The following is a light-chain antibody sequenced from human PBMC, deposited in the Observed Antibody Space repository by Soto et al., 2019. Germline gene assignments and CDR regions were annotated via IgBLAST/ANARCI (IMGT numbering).Light chain of an antibody. J-gene: IGLJ2*01. CDR3: QSYDNSLSHVV. CDR2: GDN. Sequence: QSVLTQPPSVSEAPGQRVTIPCTGSSSNIGSFYDVHWYQQLPGTVPKLLIYGDNNRPSGVPDRFSGSKSGTSASLAITGLQPEDEADYYCQSYDNSLSHVVFGGGTKLTVL. CDR1: SSNIGSFYD. V-gene: IGLV1-40*01.